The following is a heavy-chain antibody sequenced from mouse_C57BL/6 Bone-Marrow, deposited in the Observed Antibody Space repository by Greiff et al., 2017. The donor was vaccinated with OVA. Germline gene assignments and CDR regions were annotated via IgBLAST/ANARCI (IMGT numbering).Heavy chain of an antibody. V-gene: IGHV2-9-1*01. Sequence: VNVVESGPGLVAPSQSLSITCTVSGFSLTSYAISWVRQPPGKGLEWLGVIWTGGGTNYNSALKSRLSISKDNSKSQVFLKMNSLQTDDTARYYCASMVTNAMDYWGQGTSVTVSS. J-gene: IGHJ4*01. D-gene: IGHD2-2*01. CDR3: ASMVTNAMDY. CDR1: GFSLTSYA. CDR2: IWTGGGT.